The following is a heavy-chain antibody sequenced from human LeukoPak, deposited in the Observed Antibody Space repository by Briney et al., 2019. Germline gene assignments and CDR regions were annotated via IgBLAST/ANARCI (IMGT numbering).Heavy chain of an antibody. CDR1: GYTFTSNY. CDR2: IYPRDGST. V-gene: IGHV1-46*01. CDR3: ARGSGTITMVRGVFYGMDV. J-gene: IGHJ6*02. Sequence: GASVKVSCKASGYTFTSNYIHWVRQAPGQGLEWMGMIYPRDGSTSYAQKFQGRVTITADESTSTAYMELSSLRSEDTAVYYCARGSGTITMVRGVFYGMDVWGQGTTVTVSS. D-gene: IGHD3-10*01.